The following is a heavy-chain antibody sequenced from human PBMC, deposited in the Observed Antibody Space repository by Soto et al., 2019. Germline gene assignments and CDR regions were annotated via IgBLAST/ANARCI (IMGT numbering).Heavy chain of an antibody. CDR3: AREFRGITIFGVVSSYYMDV. Sequence: VKVSCKASGYTFTSYGISWVRQAPGQGLEWMGWISAYNGNTNYAQKLQGRVTMTTDTSTSTAYMELRSLRSDDTAVYYCAREFRGITIFGVVSSYYMDVWGKGTTVTVSS. D-gene: IGHD3-3*01. CDR2: ISAYNGNT. J-gene: IGHJ6*03. V-gene: IGHV1-18*01. CDR1: GYTFTSYG.